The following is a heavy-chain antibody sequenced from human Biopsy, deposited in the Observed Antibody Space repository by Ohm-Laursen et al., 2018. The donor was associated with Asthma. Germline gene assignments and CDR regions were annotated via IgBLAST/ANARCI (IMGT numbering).Heavy chain of an antibody. D-gene: IGHD1-20*01. J-gene: IGHJ5*02. CDR1: GGYLTGHY. V-gene: IGHV4-34*01. CDR3: ARAAITGIRGWFDP. CDR2: IDQSGYT. Sequence: SETLSLTCTVYGGYLTGHYWNWIRQPPGKGLEWIGEIDQSGYTNHNPSLKSRVTISADTSKNQFHLNLSYVTAADTAVYFCARAAITGIRGWFDPWGQGTQVTVSS.